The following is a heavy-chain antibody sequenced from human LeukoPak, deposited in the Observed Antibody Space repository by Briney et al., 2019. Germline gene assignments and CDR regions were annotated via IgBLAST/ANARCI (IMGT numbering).Heavy chain of an antibody. V-gene: IGHV1-2*02. CDR3: ARGRDILTGYYEVPEFDY. Sequence: ASVKVSCKASGYTFTGYYMHWVRQAPGQGLEWMGWINPNSGGTNYAQKFQGRVTMTRDTSISTAYMELSRLRSDDTAVYYCARGRDILTGYYEVPEFDYWGQGTLVTVSS. J-gene: IGHJ4*02. CDR1: GYTFTGYY. D-gene: IGHD3-9*01. CDR2: INPNSGGT.